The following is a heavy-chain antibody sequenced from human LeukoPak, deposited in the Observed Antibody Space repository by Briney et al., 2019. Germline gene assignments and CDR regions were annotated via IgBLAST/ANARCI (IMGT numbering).Heavy chain of an antibody. CDR3: ARDIRTVAGSSSNFHY. V-gene: IGHV3-21*01. J-gene: IGHJ4*02. Sequence: GGSLRLSCAASGFTFSSYNMNWVRQAPGKGLEWVSSISTSSSYIYYADSVKGRFTISRNNAKNSLYLQMNSLRAEDTAVYYCARDIRTVAGSSSNFHYWGQGTLVTVSS. CDR1: GFTFSSYN. CDR2: ISTSSSYI. D-gene: IGHD6-19*01.